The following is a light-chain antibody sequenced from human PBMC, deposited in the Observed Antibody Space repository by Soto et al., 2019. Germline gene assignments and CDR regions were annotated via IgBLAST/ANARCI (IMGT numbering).Light chain of an antibody. V-gene: IGLV1-51*01. CDR2: DNN. CDR3: GTWDSSLSAGV. Sequence: QSVLTQPASVSAAPGQKVTISCSGSSSNIENNYVSWYQQLPGTAPKLLIYDNNKRPSGIPARFSGSKSGTSATLGITGLQTGDEADYYCGTWDSSLSAGVFGGGTQLTVL. J-gene: IGLJ7*01. CDR1: SSNIENNY.